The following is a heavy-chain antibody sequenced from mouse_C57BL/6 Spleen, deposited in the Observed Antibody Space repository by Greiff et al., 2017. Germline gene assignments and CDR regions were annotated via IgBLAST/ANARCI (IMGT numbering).Heavy chain of an antibody. CDR3: ARLYGYDSYWYFDV. CDR2: IYPGDGDT. D-gene: IGHD2-2*01. CDR1: GYAFSSSW. V-gene: IGHV1-82*01. J-gene: IGHJ1*03. Sequence: VQLQQSGPELVKPGASVKISCKASGYAFSSSWMNWVKQRPGKGLEWIGRIYPGDGDTNYNGKFKGKATLTADKSSSTAYMQLSSLTSEDSAVYFCARLYGYDSYWYFDVWGTGTTVTVSS.